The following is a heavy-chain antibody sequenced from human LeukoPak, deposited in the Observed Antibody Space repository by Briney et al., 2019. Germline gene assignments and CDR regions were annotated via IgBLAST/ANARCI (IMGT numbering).Heavy chain of an antibody. CDR3: ARMQRRDKNFDY. J-gene: IGHJ4*02. CDR1: GFTFSSYS. V-gene: IGHV3-21*01. CDR2: ISSSSSYI. D-gene: IGHD5-24*01. Sequence: PGGSLRVSCAASGFTFSSYSMSWVRQAPGKGLEWVSSISSSSSYIYYADSVKGRFTISRDNAKNSLYLQMNSLRAEDTAVYYCARMQRRDKNFDYWGQGTLVTVSS.